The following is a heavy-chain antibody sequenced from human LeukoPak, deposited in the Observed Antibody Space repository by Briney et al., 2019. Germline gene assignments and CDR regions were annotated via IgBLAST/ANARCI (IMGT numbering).Heavy chain of an antibody. D-gene: IGHD3-22*01. CDR2: ISSSSSYI. CDR1: GFTFSSYS. J-gene: IGHJ4*02. V-gene: IGHV3-21*01. Sequence: GGSLRLSCAASGFTFSSYSMNWVRQAPGKGLEWVSSISSSSSYIYYADSVKGRFTISRDNAKNSLYLQMNSLRAEDTAVYYCARVDSSGYCFDYWGQGTLVTVSS. CDR3: ARVDSSGYCFDY.